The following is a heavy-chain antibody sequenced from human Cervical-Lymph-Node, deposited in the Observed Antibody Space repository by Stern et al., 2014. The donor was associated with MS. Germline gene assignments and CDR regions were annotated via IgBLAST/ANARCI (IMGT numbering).Heavy chain of an antibody. CDR2: IIPIFGAA. CDR1: GGTFSDHA. V-gene: IGHV1-69*01. D-gene: IGHD2-21*02. CDR3: ERGAYCGGDCYWGWFDS. J-gene: IGHJ5*02. Sequence: VQLVESGVEVKRPGSSVKVSCKASGGTFSDHAFSWVRQAPGQGLEWVGGIIPIFGAADYAQKFQGRVTITADESSITVYMELSSLTSEDTAVYYCERGAYCGGDCYWGWFDSWGQGNLVTVSS.